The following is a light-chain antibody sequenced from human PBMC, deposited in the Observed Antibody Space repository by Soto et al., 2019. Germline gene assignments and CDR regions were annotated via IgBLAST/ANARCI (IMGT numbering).Light chain of an antibody. CDR2: GAS. CDR1: QSVSSSY. Sequence: EIVLTQSPGTLSLSPGERATLSCRASQSVSSSYLAWYQQKPGQAPRLLIYGASSRATGIPDRFSGSGSGTEFTLTISSLQSADFAVYYCQQYNNWPPITFGQGTRLEIK. J-gene: IGKJ5*01. V-gene: IGKV3-20*01. CDR3: QQYNNWPPIT.